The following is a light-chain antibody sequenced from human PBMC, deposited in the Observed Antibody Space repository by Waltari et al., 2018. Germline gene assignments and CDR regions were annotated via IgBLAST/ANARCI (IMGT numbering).Light chain of an antibody. CDR2: EDN. J-gene: IGLJ3*02. Sequence: NFMLTQPHSVSESPGKTVTISCTRSRGSIASNYVQWYQQRPGSYPTTVIYEDNTRPSGVPDRFSGASDSSSHSAYLTLPGLKTEAEADCYFQSYDSSNFWVFGGGTKLTVL. CDR3: QSYDSSNFWV. CDR1: RGSIASNY. V-gene: IGLV6-57*01.